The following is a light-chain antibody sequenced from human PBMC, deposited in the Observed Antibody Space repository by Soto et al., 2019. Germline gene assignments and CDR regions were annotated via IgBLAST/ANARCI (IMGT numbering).Light chain of an antibody. CDR2: GAS. V-gene: IGKV1-27*01. CDR1: QGIYNF. CDR3: QKYSYTPWA. Sequence: DIQMTQSPSSLSASVGDRVTMTGRASQGIYNFLAWYQQKPGKVPELLIYGASTLQSGVPSRFSGSGSGTDFTLTISNLQPEDVATYYCQKYSYTPWAFGQGTKVEIK. J-gene: IGKJ1*01.